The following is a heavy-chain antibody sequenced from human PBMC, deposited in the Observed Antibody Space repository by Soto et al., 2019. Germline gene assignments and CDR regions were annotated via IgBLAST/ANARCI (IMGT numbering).Heavy chain of an antibody. CDR1: GFTFSSYG. CDR2: IWYDGSNK. D-gene: IGHD3-22*01. V-gene: IGHV3-33*01. J-gene: IGHJ6*02. CDR3: ASYYYDSSYYYGMDV. Sequence: HPGGSLRLSCAASGFTFSSYGMHWVRQAPGKGLEWVAVIWYDGSNKYYADSVKGRFTISRDNSKNTLYLQMNSLRAEDTAVYYCASYYYDSSYYYGMDVWGQGTTVTVSS.